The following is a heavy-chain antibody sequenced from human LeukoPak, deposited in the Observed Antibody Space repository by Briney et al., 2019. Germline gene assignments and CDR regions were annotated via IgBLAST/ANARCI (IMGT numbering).Heavy chain of an antibody. D-gene: IGHD6-19*01. V-gene: IGHV3-23*01. CDR1: GFTFSSYA. CDR3: AKEYGSGWKLIGV. Sequence: QSGGSLRLSCAASGFTFSSYAMSWVRQAPGKGLEWVSVIGGRGDITYYADSVKGRFTLSRDNSKNTLYLQMNSLRAEDTAVYYCAKEYGSGWKLIGVWGQGTTVTVSS. J-gene: IGHJ6*02. CDR2: IGGRGDIT.